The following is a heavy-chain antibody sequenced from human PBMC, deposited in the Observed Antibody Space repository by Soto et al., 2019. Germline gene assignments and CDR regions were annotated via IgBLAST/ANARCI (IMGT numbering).Heavy chain of an antibody. J-gene: IGHJ5*02. V-gene: IGHV4-30-2*01. CDR1: GGSISSGGYS. Sequence: SETLSLTCAVSGGSISSGGYSWSWIRQPPGKGLEWIGYIYHSGSTYYNPSLKSRVTISVDRSKNQFSLKLSSVTAADTAVYYCVGGYSSSWYDPNWFDPWGQGTLVTVSS. D-gene: IGHD6-13*01. CDR2: IYHSGST. CDR3: VGGYSSSWYDPNWFDP.